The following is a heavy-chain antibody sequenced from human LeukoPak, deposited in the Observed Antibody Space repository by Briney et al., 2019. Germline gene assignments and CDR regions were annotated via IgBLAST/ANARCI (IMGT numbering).Heavy chain of an antibody. V-gene: IGHV4-39*01. CDR3: ARHLYEDILWFGELLYRGTNWFDP. CDR1: GGSISSSSYY. CDR2: IYYSGST. Sequence: SETLSLTCTVSGGSISSSSYYWGWIRQPPGKGLEWIGSIYYSGSTYYNPSLKGRVTISVDTSKNQFSLKLSSVTAADTAVYYCARHLYEDILWFGELLYRGTNWFDPWGQGTLVTVSS. J-gene: IGHJ5*02. D-gene: IGHD3-10*01.